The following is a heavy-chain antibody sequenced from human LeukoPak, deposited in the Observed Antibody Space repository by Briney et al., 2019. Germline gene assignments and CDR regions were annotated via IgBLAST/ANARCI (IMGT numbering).Heavy chain of an antibody. CDR3: AKATWSGYEHTSFDY. J-gene: IGHJ4*02. V-gene: IGHV3-9*01. Sequence: HAGRSLRLSCAVSGFTFDDYAMHWVRQAPGKGLEWVSGISWNSGSIGYADSVKGRFTISRDNAKNSLYLQMNSLRAEDTALYYCAKATWSGYEHTSFDYWGQGTLVTVSS. CDR1: GFTFDDYA. D-gene: IGHD5-12*01. CDR2: ISWNSGSI.